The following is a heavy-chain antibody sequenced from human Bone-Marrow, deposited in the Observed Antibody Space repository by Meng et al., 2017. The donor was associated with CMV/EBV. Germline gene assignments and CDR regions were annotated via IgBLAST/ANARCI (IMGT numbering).Heavy chain of an antibody. J-gene: IGHJ4*02. CDR3: ARYRITIVGVVIILYC. V-gene: IGHV4-59*01. D-gene: IGHD3-3*01. Sequence: GSLRLSCTVSGGSIASYYCSWIRQPPGKGLEWIGYIYYIGYIHYSGSTNYNPSLKSRVTISVDTSKNQFSLKLSSVTAADTAVYYCARYRITIVGVVIILYCWGRGTLVTV. CDR1: GGSIASYY. CDR2: IHYSGST.